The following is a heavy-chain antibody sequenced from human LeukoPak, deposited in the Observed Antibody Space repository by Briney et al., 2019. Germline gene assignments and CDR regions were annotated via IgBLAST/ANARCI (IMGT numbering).Heavy chain of an antibody. CDR3: TGHHQAYSRTY. CDR2: IRYDGSKK. Sequence: GASLRLSCAASGFTFSNYGMHWVRQAPGKGLEWVAFIRYDGSKKYYADSVKGRFTISRDNSKNTLFLQMSSLRAEDTAVYYCTGHHQAYSRTYWGQGTLVTVSS. J-gene: IGHJ4*02. CDR1: GFTFSNYG. V-gene: IGHV3-30*02. D-gene: IGHD4-11*01.